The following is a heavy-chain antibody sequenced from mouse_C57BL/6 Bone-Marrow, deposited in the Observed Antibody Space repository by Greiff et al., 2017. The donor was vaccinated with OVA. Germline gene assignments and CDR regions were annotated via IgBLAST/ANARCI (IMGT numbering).Heavy chain of an antibody. CDR1: GFTFSSYA. D-gene: IGHD2-10*01. J-gene: IGHJ2*01. CDR2: ISDGGSYT. CDR3: ARDGSYYPYFDY. V-gene: IGHV5-4*01. Sequence: EVKLQESGGGLVKPGGSLKLSCAASGFTFSSYAMSWVRQTPEKRLEWVATISDGGSYTYYPDNVKGRFTISRDNAKNNLYLQMSHLKSEDTAMYYCARDGSYYPYFDYWGQGTTLTVSS.